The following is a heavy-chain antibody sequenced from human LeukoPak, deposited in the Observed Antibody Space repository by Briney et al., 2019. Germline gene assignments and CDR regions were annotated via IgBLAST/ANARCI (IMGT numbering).Heavy chain of an antibody. D-gene: IGHD3-22*01. J-gene: IGHJ3*01. V-gene: IGHV5-51*01. CDR1: GYRFNAYW. CDR3: ARPNITSYYDSRGYDAFDV. Sequence: GESLKISCKAPGYRFNAYWIAWVRQMPGKGLEWMGIIYPDDSDTRYSPSFQGQVTISADKSVSTAYLQWSSLKASDTAMYYCARPNITSYYDSRGYDAFDVWGQGTMVTVSS. CDR2: IYPDDSDT.